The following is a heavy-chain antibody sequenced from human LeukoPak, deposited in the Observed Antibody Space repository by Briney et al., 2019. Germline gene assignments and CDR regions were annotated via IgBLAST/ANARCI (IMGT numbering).Heavy chain of an antibody. CDR3: ARDLGYGNWFDP. D-gene: IGHD5-12*01. V-gene: IGHV4-61*02. CDR1: GGSISSGSYY. Sequence: SETLSLTCTVSGGSISSGSYYWSWIRQPAGKGLEWIGRIYTSGCTNYNPSLKSRVTISVDTSKNQFSLKLSSVTAADTAVYYCARDLGYGNWFDPWGQGTLVTVSS. J-gene: IGHJ5*02. CDR2: IYTSGCT.